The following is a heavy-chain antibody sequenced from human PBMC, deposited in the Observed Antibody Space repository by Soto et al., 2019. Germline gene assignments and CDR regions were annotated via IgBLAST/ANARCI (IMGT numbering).Heavy chain of an antibody. Sequence: LSLTGTVSGGSITRGGYYWSWIRHHPVKCLEWIGYIYEGGSTYYNPSLKSRVTISVDTSKNQFSLSLSSVAAADTAVYYCARGHRIRGIVRWFDPWGQGTLVTVSS. CDR3: ARGHRIRGIVRWFDP. J-gene: IGHJ5*02. CDR2: IYEGGST. V-gene: IGHV4-31*03. CDR1: GGSITRGGYY. D-gene: IGHD3-10*01.